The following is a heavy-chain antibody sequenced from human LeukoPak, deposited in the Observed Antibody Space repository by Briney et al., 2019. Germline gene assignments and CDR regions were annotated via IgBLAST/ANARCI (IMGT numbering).Heavy chain of an antibody. Sequence: ASVKVSCKAPGYTFTSYGISWVRQAPGQGLEWMGWISAYNGNTNYAQKLQGRVTMTTDTSTSTAYMELRSLRSDDTAVYYCASGYCSGGSCYGYYYYGMDVWGQGTTVTVSS. CDR1: GYTFTSYG. CDR2: ISAYNGNT. V-gene: IGHV1-18*01. J-gene: IGHJ6*02. CDR3: ASGYCSGGSCYGYYYYGMDV. D-gene: IGHD2-15*01.